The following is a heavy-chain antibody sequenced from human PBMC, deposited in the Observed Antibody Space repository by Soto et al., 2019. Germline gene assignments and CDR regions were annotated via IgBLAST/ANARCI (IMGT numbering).Heavy chain of an antibody. J-gene: IGHJ1*01. CDR3: AGTYVVPAAMALEYFQH. Sequence: SVKVSCKASGGTFSSYAISWVRQAPGQGLEWMGGIIPIFGTANYAQKFQGRITITADESTSTAYMELTSLRSEDTAVYYCAGTYVVPAAMALEYFQHWGQDTLVTVSS. CDR2: IIPIFGTA. V-gene: IGHV1-69*13. D-gene: IGHD2-2*01. CDR1: GGTFSSYA.